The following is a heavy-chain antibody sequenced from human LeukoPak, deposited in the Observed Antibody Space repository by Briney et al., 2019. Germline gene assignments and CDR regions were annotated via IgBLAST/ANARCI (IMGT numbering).Heavy chain of an antibody. CDR1: GYTFTGYY. V-gene: IGHV1-2*02. J-gene: IGHJ4*02. D-gene: IGHD3-22*01. CDR2: INPNSGGT. Sequence: ASVKVSCKASGYTFTGYYMHWVRQAPGQGLEWMGWINPNSGGTNYAQKFQGRVTMTRDTSISTAYMELSRLRSDDTAVYYCARDITTTIIGAFDYWGQGTLVTVSS. CDR3: ARDITTTIIGAFDY.